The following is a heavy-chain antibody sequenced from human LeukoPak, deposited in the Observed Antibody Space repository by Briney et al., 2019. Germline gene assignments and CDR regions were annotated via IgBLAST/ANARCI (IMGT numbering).Heavy chain of an antibody. CDR3: AKDGAGGDYYYMDV. Sequence: GGSLRLPCAASGFTFSSYAMSWVRQAPGKGLEWVSAISGSGASRYYADSVKGRFTISRDNSKNTLCVQMNSLRAEDTAVYYCAKDGAGGDYYYMDVWGKGTTVTVSS. CDR2: ISGSGASR. J-gene: IGHJ6*03. D-gene: IGHD3-16*01. CDR1: GFTFSSYA. V-gene: IGHV3-23*01.